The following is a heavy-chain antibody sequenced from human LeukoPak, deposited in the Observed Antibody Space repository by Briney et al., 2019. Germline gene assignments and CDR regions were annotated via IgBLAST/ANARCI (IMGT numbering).Heavy chain of an antibody. D-gene: IGHD2-8*02. CDR2: CRNKARSYTT. CDR1: GFTFSDHY. Sequence: PGGSLRLSCEVSGFTFSDHYMEWVRQAPGKGLEWVGRCRNKARSYTTEYAASVKGRFTISRDASENTLYLQMNSLNTEDTAVYYCCTERTAPGALGYWGQGILVTVSS. CDR3: CTERTAPGALGY. J-gene: IGHJ4*02. V-gene: IGHV3-72*01.